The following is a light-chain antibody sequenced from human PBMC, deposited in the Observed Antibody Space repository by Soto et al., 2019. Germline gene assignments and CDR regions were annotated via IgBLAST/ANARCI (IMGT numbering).Light chain of an antibody. CDR3: QLRSKWPGT. Sequence: EIVMTQSPATLSVSPGERATLSCRARQSLCSNLAWYQQKPGLAPRLLIYGTSTRATDIPVRFSGSGSGTDFTLTISSLEPEDFAVYCCQLRSKWPGTFCQGTKVDI. CDR2: GTS. CDR1: QSLCSN. V-gene: IGKV3-15*01. J-gene: IGKJ1*01.